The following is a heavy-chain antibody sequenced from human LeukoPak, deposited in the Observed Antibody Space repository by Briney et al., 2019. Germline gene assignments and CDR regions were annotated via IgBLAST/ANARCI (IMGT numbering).Heavy chain of an antibody. Sequence: GGSLRLSCAASGFTFSSYAMSWVRQAPGKGLEWVSAISGSGGSTYYADSVKGRFTISRDNSKNTLYLQMNSLRAEDTAVYYCPKNEGPPKVWVTTFTYWGQEPWSPSPQ. D-gene: IGHD5-18*01. CDR2: ISGSGGST. CDR1: GFTFSSYA. J-gene: IGHJ4*01. V-gene: IGHV3-23*01. CDR3: PKNEGPPKVWVTTFTY.